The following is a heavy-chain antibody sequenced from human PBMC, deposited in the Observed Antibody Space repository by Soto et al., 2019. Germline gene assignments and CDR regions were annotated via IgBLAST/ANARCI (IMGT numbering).Heavy chain of an antibody. V-gene: IGHV3-7*03. J-gene: IGHJ5*02. CDR3: ARSFSTSWYNWFDP. D-gene: IGHD2-2*01. CDR1: GFTFDSYW. Sequence: GGSLRLSCAASGFTFDSYWMSWVRQAPGKGLEWVANIKLDGSEKYYVDSVKGRFTISRDNAKNSLYLQMNSLRAEDTAVYYCARSFSTSWYNWFDPWGQGTLVTVSS. CDR2: IKLDGSEK.